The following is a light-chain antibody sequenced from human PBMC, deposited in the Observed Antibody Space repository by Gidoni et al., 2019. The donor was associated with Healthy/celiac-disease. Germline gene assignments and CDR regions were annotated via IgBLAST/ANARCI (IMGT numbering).Light chain of an antibody. CDR1: NIGSKS. V-gene: IGLV3-21*02. J-gene: IGLJ1*01. CDR3: QVWDSSSDHYV. CDR2: DVS. Sequence: YVRPHPPSGSVAPGQTARITCGGNNIGSKSVHWYQQKPGQAPVLFVYDVSDRPSGTPERFSGSNSGNTATLTISRVEAGDEADYYCQVWDSSSDHYVFGTGTKVTGL.